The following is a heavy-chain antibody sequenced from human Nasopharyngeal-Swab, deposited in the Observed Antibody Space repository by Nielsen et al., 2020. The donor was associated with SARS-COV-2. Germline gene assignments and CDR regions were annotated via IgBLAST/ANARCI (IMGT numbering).Heavy chain of an antibody. V-gene: IGHV1-2*04. J-gene: IGHJ4*02. CDR2: INPNSGGT. D-gene: IGHD6-13*01. CDR1: GYTFTGYY. Sequence: ASVKVSCKASGYTFTGYYMHWVRQAPGQGLEWMGWINPNSGGTNYAQKFQGWVTMTRDTSISTAYMELGRLRSDDTAVYYCARGGIAAAGSFDYWGQGTLVTVSS. CDR3: ARGGIAAAGSFDY.